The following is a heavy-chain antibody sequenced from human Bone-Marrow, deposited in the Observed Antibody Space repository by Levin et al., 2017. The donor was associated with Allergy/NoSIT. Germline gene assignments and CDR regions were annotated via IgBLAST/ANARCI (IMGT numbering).Heavy chain of an antibody. CDR3: AKEGGIGYCTNGVCQTRYYFDY. D-gene: IGHD2-8*01. CDR2: ISYDGSNK. J-gene: IGHJ4*02. Sequence: PGGSLRLSCAASGFTFSSYGMHWVRQAPGKGLEWVAVISYDGSNKYYADSVKGRFTISRDNSKNTLYLQMNSLRAEDTAVYYCAKEGGIGYCTNGVCQTRYYFDYWGQGTLVTVSS. V-gene: IGHV3-30*18. CDR1: GFTFSSYG.